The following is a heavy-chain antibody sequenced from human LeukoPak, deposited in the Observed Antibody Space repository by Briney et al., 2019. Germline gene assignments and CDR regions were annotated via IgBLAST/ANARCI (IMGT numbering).Heavy chain of an antibody. CDR1: GYTLTELS. V-gene: IGHV1-24*01. CDR3: ARGAAAAEEGGDGFDY. J-gene: IGHJ4*02. Sequence: GASVKVSCKVSGYTLTELSMHWVRQAPGKGLEWMGGFDPEDGETIYAQKFQGRVTMTEDTSTDTAYMELSSLRSEDTAVYYCARGAAAAEEGGDGFDYWGQGTLVTVSS. CDR2: FDPEDGET. D-gene: IGHD6-13*01.